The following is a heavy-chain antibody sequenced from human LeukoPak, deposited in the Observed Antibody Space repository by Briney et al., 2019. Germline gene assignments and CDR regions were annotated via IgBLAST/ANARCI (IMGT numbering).Heavy chain of an antibody. V-gene: IGHV4-59*01. CDR2: IYYGGST. Sequence: SVTLSLTCTVSGCTISSNYWSWIRQPPGKGLEWIVYIYYGGSTNYNLSLKSRVTISVDTSKNQLYLKLSSVTAADTAVYYCARYAYSSGYYYLDYWGQGTLVTVSS. CDR1: GCTISSNY. CDR3: ARYAYSSGYYYLDY. D-gene: IGHD3-22*01. J-gene: IGHJ4*02.